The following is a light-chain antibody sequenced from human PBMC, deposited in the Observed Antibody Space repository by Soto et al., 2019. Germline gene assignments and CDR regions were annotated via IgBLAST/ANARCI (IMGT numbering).Light chain of an antibody. CDR2: RTN. CDR3: VLYIGSVPV. V-gene: IGLV8-61*01. CDR1: SGSVSTNYY. J-gene: IGLJ2*01. Sequence: QTVVTQEPSFSVSPGGTVTLTCGLSSGSVSTNYYPSWYQQTPGQAPRTLIYRTNTRSSGVPDRFSGSILGNKAALTITGAQADDESDYYCVLYIGSVPVFGGGTKLTVL.